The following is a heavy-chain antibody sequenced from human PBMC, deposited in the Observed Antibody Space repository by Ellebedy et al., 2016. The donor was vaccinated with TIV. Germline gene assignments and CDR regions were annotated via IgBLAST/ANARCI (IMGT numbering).Heavy chain of an antibody. CDR1: GFIFNDYW. D-gene: IGHD2-21*02. J-gene: IGHJ5*02. CDR2: IHQDGSQK. Sequence: PGGSLRLSCAASGFIFNDYWMHWVRQTPGRGLEWVANIHQDGSQKYYVDSVKGRLTISRENAKNSLYLQMNSLRDEDTAVYYCARAIGVADCSWGQGTLVTVSS. CDR3: ARAIGVADCS. V-gene: IGHV3-7*01.